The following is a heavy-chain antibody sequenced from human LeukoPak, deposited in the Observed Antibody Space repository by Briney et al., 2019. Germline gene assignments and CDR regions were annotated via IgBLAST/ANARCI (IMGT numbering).Heavy chain of an antibody. CDR2: IYYSGST. V-gene: IGHV4-31*03. D-gene: IGHD3-10*01. CDR3: ARGNGSGRNNYFDY. CDR1: GGSISSGGYY. Sequence: SETLSLTCTVSGGSISSGGYYWSWIRRHPGKGLEWIGYIYYSGSTYYNPSLKSRVTISVDTSKNQFSLKLSSVTAADTAVYYCARGNGSGRNNYFDYWGQGTLVTVSS. J-gene: IGHJ4*02.